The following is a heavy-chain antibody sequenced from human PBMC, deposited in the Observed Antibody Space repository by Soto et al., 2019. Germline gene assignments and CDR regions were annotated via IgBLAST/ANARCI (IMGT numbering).Heavy chain of an antibody. CDR3: ARDLAKGGGSAGFDY. V-gene: IGHV1-2*02. J-gene: IGHJ4*02. Sequence: ASVKVSCKASGYTFAGYYIHWVRQAPGQGLEWMGWINPNSGGTKYPQKFQGRVTMTRDTSIRTVYMSLTGLKSDDTAVYFCARDLAKGGGSAGFDYWGQGTLVTVSS. CDR1: GYTFAGYY. D-gene: IGHD2-15*01. CDR2: INPNSGGT.